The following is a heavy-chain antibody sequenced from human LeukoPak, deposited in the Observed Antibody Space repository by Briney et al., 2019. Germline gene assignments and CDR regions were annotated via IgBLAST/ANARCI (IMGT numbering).Heavy chain of an antibody. Sequence: GGSLGLSCAASGFIFSSDTMHWVRQAPGKGLEYVSAISSNGGTTYYANSVKGRFTISRDNSKNTLYLQMNSLRVEDTAVYYCANIPNSFGPDYWGQGSLVTVSS. D-gene: IGHD3-16*01. CDR2: ISSNGGTT. CDR1: GFIFSSDT. J-gene: IGHJ4*02. V-gene: IGHV3-64*01. CDR3: ANIPNSFGPDY.